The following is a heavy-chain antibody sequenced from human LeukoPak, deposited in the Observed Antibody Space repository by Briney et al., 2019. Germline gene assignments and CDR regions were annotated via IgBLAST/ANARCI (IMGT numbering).Heavy chain of an antibody. CDR3: ARALYGDYYFYGLDV. CDR1: GFTFAKFA. Sequence: GGSLRLSCAISGFTFAKFAMSWVRQAPGKGLEWVSGIHWSGTSRGYADSVKGRFTISRDNAKNSLYLDMNSLRAEDTALYHCARALYGDYYFYGLDVWGQGTTVTVSS. V-gene: IGHV3-20*01. J-gene: IGHJ6*02. CDR2: IHWSGTSR. D-gene: IGHD4-17*01.